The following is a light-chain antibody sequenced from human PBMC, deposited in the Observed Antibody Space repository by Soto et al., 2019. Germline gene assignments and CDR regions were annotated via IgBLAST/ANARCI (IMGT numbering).Light chain of an antibody. Sequence: DIVLTQSPDSLAVSLGERATINCKSSQNILYSTKNKNYLAWYQQRPGQPPKLLIYWASIRESGVPDRFSGSGSRTDFTLTISSLQAEDVAVYYCQQYYSYPQTFGQGTKVEIK. CDR2: WAS. J-gene: IGKJ1*01. V-gene: IGKV4-1*01. CDR1: QNILYSTKNKNY. CDR3: QQYYSYPQT.